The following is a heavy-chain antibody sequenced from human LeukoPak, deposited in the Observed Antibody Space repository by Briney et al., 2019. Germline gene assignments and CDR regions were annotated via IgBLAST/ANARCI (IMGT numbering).Heavy chain of an antibody. J-gene: IGHJ6*04. CDR1: GGTFSSYA. CDR3: ARAGGDDILTGYPYYYGMDV. V-gene: IGHV1-69*13. D-gene: IGHD3-9*01. Sequence: ASVKVSCKASGGTFSSYAISWVRQAPGQGLEWMEGIIPIFGTANYAQKFQGRVTITADESTSTAYMELSSLRSEDTAVYYCARAGGDDILTGYPYYYGMDVWGKGTTVTVSS. CDR2: IIPIFGTA.